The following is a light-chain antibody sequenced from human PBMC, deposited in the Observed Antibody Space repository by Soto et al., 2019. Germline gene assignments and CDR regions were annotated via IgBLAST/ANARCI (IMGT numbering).Light chain of an antibody. Sequence: QSVLTQPASVSGSPGQSITISCTGTSSDVGGYNYVSWYQQHPGKAPKLMIYDVNNRPSGVSNCFSGSKSGNTASLTISGLKAEYEGDYYCSSYTSSITLVFGGGTKLTVL. CDR1: SSDVGGYNY. CDR3: SSYTSSITLV. V-gene: IGLV2-14*01. CDR2: DVN. J-gene: IGLJ2*01.